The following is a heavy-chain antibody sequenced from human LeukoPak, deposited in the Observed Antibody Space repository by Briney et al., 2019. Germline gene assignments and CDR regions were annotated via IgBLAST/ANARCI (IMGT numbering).Heavy chain of an antibody. CDR1: GFTFSDYY. CDR3: ARGYYDSSGYYQSPIFDY. V-gene: IGHV4-59*12. J-gene: IGHJ4*02. Sequence: GSLRLSCTASGFTFSDYYMSWVRQPPGKGLEWIGSIYYNGSTYYNPSLKSRGTISVYTSKNQFSLKLSSVTAADTALYYCARGYYDSSGYYQSPIFDYWGQGTLVTVSS. D-gene: IGHD3-22*01. CDR2: IYYNGST.